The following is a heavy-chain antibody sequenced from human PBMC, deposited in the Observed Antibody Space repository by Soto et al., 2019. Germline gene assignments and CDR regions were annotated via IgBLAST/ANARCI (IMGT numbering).Heavy chain of an antibody. J-gene: IGHJ4*02. CDR1: GFIFSNYA. V-gene: IGHV3-23*01. D-gene: IGHD6-19*01. Sequence: EVQLLESGGDLVQPGGSLRLSCAASGFIFSNYAMTWVRQAPGKGPEWVSTFTSGGSTYYRDTVKGRFTISRDNSKNTLYLQMNSLRAEDTAVYYCARTDKYNSQSSGWANRFDCWGQGTLVTVSS. CDR3: ARTDKYNSQSSGWANRFDC. CDR2: FTSGGST.